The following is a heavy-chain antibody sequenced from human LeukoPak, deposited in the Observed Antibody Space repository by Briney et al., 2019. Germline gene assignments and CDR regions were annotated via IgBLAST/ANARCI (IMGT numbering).Heavy chain of an antibody. V-gene: IGHV3-21*01. CDR2: ISSSSSYI. D-gene: IGHD6-13*01. CDR3: AREPPRGIAAATGAFDI. Sequence: GGSLRLSCAASGFTFSSYSMNWVRQAPGKGLEWVSSISSSSSYIYYADSVKGRFTISRDNAKNSLYLQMNSLRAEDTAVYYCAREPPRGIAAATGAFDIWGQGTMVTVSS. CDR1: GFTFSSYS. J-gene: IGHJ3*02.